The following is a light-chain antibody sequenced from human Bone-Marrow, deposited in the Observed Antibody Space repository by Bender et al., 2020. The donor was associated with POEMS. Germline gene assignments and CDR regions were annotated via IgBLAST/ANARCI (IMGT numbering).Light chain of an antibody. CDR3: AAWDDSLNGVL. Sequence: QSLLTQPPSVSEAPSQRVTISCSGSTSNIGNNAVSWYQQLPGAAPKLLIFGNDQRPSGVPDRFSGSKSGTSASLAITGLQSEDESDYFCAAWDDSLNGVLFGGGTKLTVL. V-gene: IGLV1-36*01. J-gene: IGLJ2*01. CDR1: TSNIGNNA. CDR2: GND.